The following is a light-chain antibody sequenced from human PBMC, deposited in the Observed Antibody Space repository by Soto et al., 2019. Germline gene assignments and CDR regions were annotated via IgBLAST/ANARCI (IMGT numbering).Light chain of an antibody. CDR2: EVT. V-gene: IGLV2-14*01. CDR1: NSDIGAYDY. Sequence: QSVLTQPASVSGSPGQSITISCTGSNSDIGAYDYVSWYQQHPGKPPTLLIYEVTFRPSGVPNRFSGSKSGNTATLTISGILTEDEADYYCGSYASATLIFGGGTKVTVL. CDR3: GSYASATLI. J-gene: IGLJ2*01.